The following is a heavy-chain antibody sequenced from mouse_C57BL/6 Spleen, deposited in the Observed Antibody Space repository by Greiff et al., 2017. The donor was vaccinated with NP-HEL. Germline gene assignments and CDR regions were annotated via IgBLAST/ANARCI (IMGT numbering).Heavy chain of an antibody. D-gene: IGHD2-4*01. Sequence: QVQLQQSGAELVRPGSSVKLSCKASGYTFTSYWMHWVKQRPIQGLEWIGNIDPSDSETHYNQKFKDKATLTVDKSSSPAYMQLSSLTSEDSAVYYCARRGLYYDNAMDYWGQGTSVTVSS. CDR1: GYTFTSYW. J-gene: IGHJ4*01. V-gene: IGHV1-52*01. CDR2: IDPSDSET. CDR3: ARRGLYYDNAMDY.